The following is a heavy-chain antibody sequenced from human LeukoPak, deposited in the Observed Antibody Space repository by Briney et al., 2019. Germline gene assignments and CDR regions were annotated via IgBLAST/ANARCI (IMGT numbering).Heavy chain of an antibody. CDR1: GGSISSYY. D-gene: IGHD3-3*01. V-gene: IGHV4-59*12. CDR3: ARSRITIFGVVIIKNYYYGMDV. CDR2: IYYSGST. Sequence: SETLSLTCTVSGGSISSYYWSWIRQPPGKGLEWVGHIYYSGSTNYNASLKSRVTISVDTSTNQFSLKLSSVTAAATAVYYCARSRITIFGVVIIKNYYYGMDVWGQGTTVTVSS. J-gene: IGHJ6*02.